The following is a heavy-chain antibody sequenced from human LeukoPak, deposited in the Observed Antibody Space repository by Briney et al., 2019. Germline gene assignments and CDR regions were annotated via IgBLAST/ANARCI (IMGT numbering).Heavy chain of an antibody. J-gene: IGHJ6*03. CDR2: IGTSSTTI. CDR1: GFTFSSYT. CDR3: ARFAAGGSYYYYMDV. V-gene: IGHV3-48*01. D-gene: IGHD6-25*01. Sequence: GGSLRFSCAASGFTFSSYTMNWVRQPPGKGLEWVSNIGTSSTTIYYADSVKGRFTISRDNAKNSLYLQMNSLRADGTAVYYCARFAAGGSYYYYMDVWGKGTTVTVSS.